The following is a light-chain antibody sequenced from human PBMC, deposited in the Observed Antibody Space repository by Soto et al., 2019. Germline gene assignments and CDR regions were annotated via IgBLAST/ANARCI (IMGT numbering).Light chain of an antibody. CDR3: SSYSGNNDLV. V-gene: IGLV2-8*01. J-gene: IGLJ3*02. Sequence: QSALTQPPSASGSPGQSVTISCTGTSSDVGKYDYVSWYQQHPGKAPKLMIFDVSQRPSGVPHRFSGSKSRNTASLTVSGLQPEDEADYYCSSYSGNNDLVFGGGTKVTVL. CDR1: SSDVGKYDY. CDR2: DVS.